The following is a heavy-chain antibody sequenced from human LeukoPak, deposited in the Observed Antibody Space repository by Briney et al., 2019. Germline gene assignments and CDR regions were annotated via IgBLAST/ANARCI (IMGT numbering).Heavy chain of an antibody. CDR2: INAGNGNT. J-gene: IGHJ4*02. D-gene: IGHD6-19*01. V-gene: IGHV1-3*03. CDR3: ARYDQWLVRFDY. Sequence: ASVKVSCKASGYTFTSYAMHWVRQAPGQRLEWMGWINAGNGNTKYSQEFQGRVTITRDTTASTAYMELSSLRSEDMAVYYCARYDQWLVRFDYWGQGTLVTVSS. CDR1: GYTFTSYA.